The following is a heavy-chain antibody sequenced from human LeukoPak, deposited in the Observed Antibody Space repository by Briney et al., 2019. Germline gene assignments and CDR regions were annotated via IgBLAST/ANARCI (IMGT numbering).Heavy chain of an antibody. V-gene: IGHV3-7*03. J-gene: IGHJ4*02. CDR2: KQGGNEI. CDR3: ARNYYDSSGYYYFDY. D-gene: IGHD3-22*01. Sequence: KQGGNEIHYVESVKGRFTISRDNAKNSLYLQMNSLRAEDTALYYCARNYYDSSGYYYFDYWGQGTLVTVSS.